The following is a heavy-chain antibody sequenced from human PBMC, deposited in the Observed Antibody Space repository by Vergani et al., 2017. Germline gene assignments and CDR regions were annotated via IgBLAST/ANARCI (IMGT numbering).Heavy chain of an antibody. CDR3: TKGSVYYHDSAGHGYDPYTGFDL. CDR1: GITFWKFG. D-gene: IGHD5-12*01. CDR2: ISWNSGAV. J-gene: IGHJ3*01. Sequence: EVDLVESGGGLAQPGGSLRLSCEASGITFWKFGMHWVRPGPGKGLEWVSGISWNSGAVDYADSVRGRFTISRDNAKNSLFLEMNSLRFEDTAVYFCTKGSVYYHDSAGHGYDPYTGFDLWGQGTLVTVSS. V-gene: IGHV3-9*01.